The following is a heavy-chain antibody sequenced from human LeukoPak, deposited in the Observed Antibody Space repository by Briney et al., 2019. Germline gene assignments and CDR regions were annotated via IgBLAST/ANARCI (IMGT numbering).Heavy chain of an antibody. V-gene: IGHV3-33*01. J-gene: IGHJ4*02. CDR2: IWYDGSNK. D-gene: IGHD1-26*01. CDR3: ARDRPTGNYYSIDW. Sequence: PGGSLRLSCSASGFTFNDYGFHWVRQAPGKGLEWVAVIWYDGSNKYYADSVKGPFTISRDNSKNTMSLQMSSLRDEDTAVYYCARDRPTGNYYSIDWWGQGALVTVSS. CDR1: GFTFNDYG.